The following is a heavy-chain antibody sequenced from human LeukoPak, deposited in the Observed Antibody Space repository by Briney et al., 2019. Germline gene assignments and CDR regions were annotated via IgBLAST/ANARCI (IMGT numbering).Heavy chain of an antibody. D-gene: IGHD6-19*01. V-gene: IGHV3-43*02. CDR2: ISGAGGST. CDR1: RFTLDDYA. J-gene: IGHJ4*02. Sequence: GGALRLSCAASRFTLDDYAMHWVRQAPGKGLEWVSLISGAGGSTYYADSVKGRFTISRDNSKNSLYLQMNSLRTEDTALYYCAKDPRRSGWYGDLDYWGQGTLVTVSS. CDR3: AKDPRRSGWYGDLDY.